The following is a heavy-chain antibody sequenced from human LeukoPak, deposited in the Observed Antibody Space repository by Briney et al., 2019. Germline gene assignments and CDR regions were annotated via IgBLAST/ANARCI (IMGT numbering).Heavy chain of an antibody. Sequence: GGSLRLSCAASGFIFSSYSINWVRQAPGKGLEWVSYISSGSGIIYYADSVKGRFTIFRDNAKNSLFLQMNSLRAEDTAVYYCARVCGGDCYKWGAFDIWGQGTMVTVSS. J-gene: IGHJ3*02. D-gene: IGHD2-21*01. CDR2: ISSGSGII. V-gene: IGHV3-48*01. CDR3: ARVCGGDCYKWGAFDI. CDR1: GFIFSSYS.